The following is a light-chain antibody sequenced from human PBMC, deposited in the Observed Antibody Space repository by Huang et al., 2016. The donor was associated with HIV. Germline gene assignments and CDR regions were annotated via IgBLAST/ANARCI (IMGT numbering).Light chain of an antibody. J-gene: IGKJ2*01. V-gene: IGKV2-28*01. CDR3: MQGLQTPRT. CDR2: SAS. CDR1: QSLLRSDGYDC. Sequence: DIVMIQSPLSLFVTPGEPASISCRSTQSLLRSDGYDCLDWFLQKPGQSPQLLIYSASKRASGVPERFSGTGVGTNFTLKISRVEAEDVGIYYCMQGLQTPRTFGQGTKLKIK.